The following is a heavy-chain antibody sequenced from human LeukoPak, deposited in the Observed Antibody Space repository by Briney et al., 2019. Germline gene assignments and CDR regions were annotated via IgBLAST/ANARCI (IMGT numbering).Heavy chain of an antibody. CDR1: GYSFTSYW. D-gene: IGHD3-10*01. CDR3: AIDGSGSSGDYYYGMDV. V-gene: IGHV5-51*01. Sequence: GESLKISCKGSGYSFTSYWIGWVRQMPGKGLEWMRIIYPGDSDTRYSPSFQGQVTISADKSISTAYLQWSSLKASDTAMYYCAIDGSGSSGDYYYGMDVWGQGTTVTVSS. CDR2: IYPGDSDT. J-gene: IGHJ6*02.